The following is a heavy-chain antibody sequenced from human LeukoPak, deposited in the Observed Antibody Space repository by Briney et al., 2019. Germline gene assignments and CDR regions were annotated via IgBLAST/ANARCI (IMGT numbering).Heavy chain of an antibody. J-gene: IGHJ4*02. V-gene: IGHV3-7*04. Sequence: PGGSLRLSCAASVFTFSDDWMTWVRPAPGKGLEWVANIVQDGNAKYYLDSVRGRFTISRDNAKNSLSLLKNHLRADDTARYYCARVGRGYSYGYLGYFDYWGQGTLVTVSS. D-gene: IGHD5-18*01. CDR2: IVQDGNAK. CDR1: VFTFSDDW. CDR3: ARVGRGYSYGYLGYFDY.